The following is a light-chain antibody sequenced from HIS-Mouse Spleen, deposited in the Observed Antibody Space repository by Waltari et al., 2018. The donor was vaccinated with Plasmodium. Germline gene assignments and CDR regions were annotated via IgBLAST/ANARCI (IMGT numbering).Light chain of an antibody. Sequence: SYELTQPPSVSVSPGQTASITCSGDKLGDKYDCWYQQKPGKSHVLVIYQDSKRPSGIPERFSGSNSGNTATLTISGTQAMDEADYYCQAWDSSTVVFGGGTKLTVL. CDR2: QDS. J-gene: IGLJ2*01. V-gene: IGLV3-1*01. CDR1: KLGDKY. CDR3: QAWDSSTVV.